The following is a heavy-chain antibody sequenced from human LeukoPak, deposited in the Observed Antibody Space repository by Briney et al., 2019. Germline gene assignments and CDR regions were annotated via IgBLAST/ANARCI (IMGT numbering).Heavy chain of an antibody. V-gene: IGHV5-51*03. D-gene: IGHD3-22*01. CDR3: ARRSGYYDSSGYLFDD. CDR2: IYPGDSDT. Sequence: GESLKISCKGSGYSFTSYWIGWVRQMPGKGLDWMGIIYPGDSDTRYSPSFQGQVTISADKSISTAYLQWSSLKASDTAMYYCARRSGYYDSSGYLFDDWGQGTLVTVSS. J-gene: IGHJ5*02. CDR1: GYSFTSYW.